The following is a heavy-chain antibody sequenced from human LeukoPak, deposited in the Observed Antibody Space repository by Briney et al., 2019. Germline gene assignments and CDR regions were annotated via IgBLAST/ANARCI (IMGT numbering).Heavy chain of an antibody. D-gene: IGHD4-23*01. V-gene: IGHV4-28*01. CDR1: GYAMSSSDW. J-gene: IGHJ4*02. Sequence: SDTLSLTCCVSGYAMSSSDWWGWIRQPPEKELEWIGYIYYSGSADYNPSLKSRVTMSIDTSNNQFSLKLSSVTAADTAVYYCARATTVVRFDYWGQGTLVTVSS. CDR3: ARATTVVRFDY. CDR2: IYYSGSA.